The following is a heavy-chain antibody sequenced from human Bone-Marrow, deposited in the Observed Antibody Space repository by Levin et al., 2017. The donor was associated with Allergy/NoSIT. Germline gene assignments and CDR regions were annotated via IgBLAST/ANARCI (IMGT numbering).Heavy chain of an antibody. CDR2: ISWNSGSI. V-gene: IGHV3-9*01. CDR3: AKDYGGDYGRYFDY. D-gene: IGHD4-17*01. Sequence: SLKISCAASGFTFDDYAMHWVRQAPGKGLEWVSGISWNSGSIGYADSVKGRFTISRDNAKNSLYLQMNSLRAEDTALYYCAKDYGGDYGRYFDYWGQGTLVTVSS. CDR1: GFTFDDYA. J-gene: IGHJ4*02.